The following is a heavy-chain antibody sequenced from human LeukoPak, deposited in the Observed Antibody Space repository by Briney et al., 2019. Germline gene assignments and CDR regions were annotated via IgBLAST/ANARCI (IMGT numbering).Heavy chain of an antibody. CDR1: GGSISSSSYY. D-gene: IGHD3-22*01. CDR2: IYYSGST. Sequence: SETLSLTCTVSGGSISSSSYYWGWIRQPPGKGLEWIGSIYYSGSTYYNPSLKSRVTISVDTSKNQFSLTLSSVTAADTAVYYCARAPAPPLIVVVRRNLVSYAFDIWGQGTMVTVSS. V-gene: IGHV4-39*01. J-gene: IGHJ3*02. CDR3: ARAPAPPLIVVVRRNLVSYAFDI.